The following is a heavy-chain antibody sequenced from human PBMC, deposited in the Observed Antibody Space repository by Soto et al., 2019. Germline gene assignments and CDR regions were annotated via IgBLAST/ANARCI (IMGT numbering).Heavy chain of an antibody. Sequence: GASVKVSCKASGYAFTSYGISWVRLAPGQGLEWMGWISAYNGNTNYAQKLQGRVTMTTDTSTSTAYMELRSLRSDDTAVYYCARDLSRVAATFFDYWGQGTLVTVSS. J-gene: IGHJ4*02. D-gene: IGHD2-15*01. V-gene: IGHV1-18*01. CDR2: ISAYNGNT. CDR1: GYAFTSYG. CDR3: ARDLSRVAATFFDY.